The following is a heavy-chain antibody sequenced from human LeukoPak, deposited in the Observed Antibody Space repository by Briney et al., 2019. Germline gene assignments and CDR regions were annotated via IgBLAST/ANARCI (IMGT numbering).Heavy chain of an antibody. V-gene: IGHV1-69*01. CDR1: GGTFISYA. Sequence: SVKVSCKASGGTFISYAISWVRQAPGQGLEWMGGIVPIFGTANYAQKFQGRVTITADESTSTAYMELSSLRSEDTAVYYCASPGDPYCSGGSCLANYWGQGTLVTVSS. CDR3: ASPGDPYCSGGSCLANY. J-gene: IGHJ4*02. CDR2: IVPIFGTA. D-gene: IGHD2-15*01.